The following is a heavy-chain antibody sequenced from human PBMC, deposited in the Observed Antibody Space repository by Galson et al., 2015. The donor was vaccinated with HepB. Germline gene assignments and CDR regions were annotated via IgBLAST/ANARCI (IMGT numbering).Heavy chain of an antibody. J-gene: IGHJ3*02. CDR3: ARPLVLNGRFTPGVGAFHI. Sequence: SETLSLTCAVSAASISGGQYYWGWIRQSPTKGLDWIGSIYFGGRAYFSPSFQSRVAMSVDTSKNRLSLTLRSVTAADTAVYYCARPLVLNGRFTPGVGAFHIWGHGTMGTVSA. V-gene: IGHV4-39*01. CDR2: IYFGGRA. CDR1: AASISGGQYY. D-gene: IGHD2-8*01.